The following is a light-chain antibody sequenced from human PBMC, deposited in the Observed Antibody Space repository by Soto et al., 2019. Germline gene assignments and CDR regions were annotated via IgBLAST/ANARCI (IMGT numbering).Light chain of an antibody. CDR1: SSDVGAYNY. V-gene: IGLV2-8*01. CDR3: LSYAGSSIWV. J-gene: IGLJ3*02. Sequence: QSALTQPPSASGSPGQSVTISCTGTSSDVGAYNYVSWYQQHPGKAPKLMIYDVTKRPSGVPDRFSGSKSGNTASLTVSGLQAEDEADYCCLSYAGSSIWVFGGGTKVTVL. CDR2: DVT.